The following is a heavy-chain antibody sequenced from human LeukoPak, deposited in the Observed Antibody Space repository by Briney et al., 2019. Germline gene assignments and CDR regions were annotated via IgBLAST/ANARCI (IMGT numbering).Heavy chain of an antibody. CDR1: GFTFSSYA. Sequence: GGSLRLSCAASGFTFSSYAMTWVRQAPGKGLEWLSTISGSGDRTFYADSVKGRFTISRDNSKNTVYLQMNRLRAEDTAVYYCAEDATPYNWGQGTLVTVSS. CDR2: ISGSGDRT. V-gene: IGHV3-23*01. CDR3: AEDATPYN. J-gene: IGHJ4*02. D-gene: IGHD2-15*01.